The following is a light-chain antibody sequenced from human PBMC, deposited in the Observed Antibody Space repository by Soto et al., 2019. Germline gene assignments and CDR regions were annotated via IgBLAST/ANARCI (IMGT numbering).Light chain of an antibody. CDR1: SSNIGSNT. CDR2: SNS. Sequence: QSVLTQPPSAYGTPGQRVTISCSGSSSNIGSNTVNWYQLLPGTAPKLIIYSNSQRPSGVPDRFSGSRSGTSASLAISWLQSEDEADYYCAVWDGSLKVYVFGAGTKVTVL. CDR3: AVWDGSLKVYV. V-gene: IGLV1-44*01. J-gene: IGLJ1*01.